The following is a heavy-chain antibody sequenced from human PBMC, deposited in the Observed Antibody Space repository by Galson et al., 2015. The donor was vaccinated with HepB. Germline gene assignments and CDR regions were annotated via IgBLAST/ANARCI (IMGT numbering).Heavy chain of an antibody. CDR3: ARDLTMIDI. D-gene: IGHD3-22*01. J-gene: IGHJ3*02. V-gene: IGHV1-69*04. Sequence: SVKVSCKASGGTFSSYAISWVRQAPGQGLEWMGRIIPILGIANYAQKFQGRVTITADKSTSTAYMELSSLRSDDTAVYYCARDLTMIDIWGQGTMVTVSS. CDR2: IIPILGIA. CDR1: GGTFSSYA.